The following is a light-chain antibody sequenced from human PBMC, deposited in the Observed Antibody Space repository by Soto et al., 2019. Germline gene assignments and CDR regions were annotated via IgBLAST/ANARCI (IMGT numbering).Light chain of an antibody. Sequence: IQLTQSPSSLSASVGDRVTITCRASQGISSSLALYQQKSGKAPMLLIYAASTLQRGVPSRFSGSGSGTDFTLTISSLQPEDFVTYYCQQLNSYPCTFGQGTRLEIK. CDR2: AAS. V-gene: IGKV1-9*01. CDR1: QGISSS. J-gene: IGKJ5*01. CDR3: QQLNSYPCT.